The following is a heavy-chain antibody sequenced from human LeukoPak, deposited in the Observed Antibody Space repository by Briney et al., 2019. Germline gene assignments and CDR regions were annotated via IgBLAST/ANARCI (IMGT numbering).Heavy chain of an antibody. J-gene: IGHJ4*02. CDR3: AKGGYGGYCSSTSCSVFDY. V-gene: IGHV3-23*01. Sequence: GGSLRLSCAASGFTFSNYNIIWIRQAPGKGLEWVSAISGSGGSTYYADSVKGRFTISRDNSKNTLYLQMNSLRAEDTAVYYCAKGGYGGYCSSTSCSVFDYWGQGTLVTVSS. CDR2: ISGSGGST. D-gene: IGHD2-2*01. CDR1: GFTFSNYN.